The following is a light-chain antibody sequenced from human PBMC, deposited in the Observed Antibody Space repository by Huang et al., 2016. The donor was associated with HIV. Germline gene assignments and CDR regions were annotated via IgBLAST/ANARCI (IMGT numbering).Light chain of an antibody. CDR2: GAS. V-gene: IGKV1-8*01. Sequence: AIRMTQSPSSLYAFTGDRVTITCRSNQNIHDYLAWYRQKPGRAPGLLIYGASRLRTGISSRFSGSGSGTDFTLTINCLQSEDFVTYYCQQYFSYPQTFGQGTKVEVK. CDR3: QQYFSYPQT. J-gene: IGKJ1*01. CDR1: QNIHDY.